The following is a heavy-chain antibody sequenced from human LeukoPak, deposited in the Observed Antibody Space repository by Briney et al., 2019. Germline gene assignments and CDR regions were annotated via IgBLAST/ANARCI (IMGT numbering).Heavy chain of an antibody. J-gene: IGHJ6*03. CDR2: ISSSGSTI. CDR3: AREVWHSSGWVYYYYYYMDV. D-gene: IGHD6-19*01. Sequence: GGSLRLSCAASGLTFSSYEMNWVRQAPGKGLEWVSYISSSGSTIYYADSVKGRFTISRDNAKNSLYLQMNSLRAEDTAVYYCAREVWHSSGWVYYYYYYMDVWGKGTTVTISS. V-gene: IGHV3-48*03. CDR1: GLTFSSYE.